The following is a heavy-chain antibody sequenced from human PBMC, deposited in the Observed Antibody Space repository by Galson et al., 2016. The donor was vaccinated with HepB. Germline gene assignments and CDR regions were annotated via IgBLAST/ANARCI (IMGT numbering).Heavy chain of an antibody. CDR1: GDSVSNNIAA. V-gene: IGHV6-1*01. D-gene: IGHD1-14*01. J-gene: IGHJ5*02. CDR3: ARAGNLNEKFHIDP. CDR2: AYYRSDCYN. Sequence: CAISGDSVSNNIAAWNWIRQAPSTRLEWLERAYYRSDCYNDYAASVRSRITINPDTSKNQFSLQPNSVTPEDTAVYYCARAGNLNEKFHIDPWGQGTLVIVSS.